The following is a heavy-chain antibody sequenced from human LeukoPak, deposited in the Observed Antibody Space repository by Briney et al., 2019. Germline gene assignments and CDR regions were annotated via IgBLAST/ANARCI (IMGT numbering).Heavy chain of an antibody. V-gene: IGHV3-21*01. CDR1: GFTFSGYD. Sequence: GSLRLSCAAPGFTFSGYDMNWVRQAPGKGLEWVASISRNSTYIHYADSVKGRFTISRDNARNSLFLQMNSLRAEDTAIYYCASDEGNYFDYWGQGTLVTVSS. J-gene: IGHJ4*02. CDR2: ISRNSTYI. CDR3: ASDEGNYFDY.